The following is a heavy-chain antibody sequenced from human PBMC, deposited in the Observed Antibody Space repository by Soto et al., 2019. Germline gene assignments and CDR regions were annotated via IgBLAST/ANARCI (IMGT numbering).Heavy chain of an antibody. Sequence: QVQLVQSGAEVKKPGASVKVSCKDSGYTFTNYAIDWVRQAPGQRLEWMGWINAGNGNTKYSQKFLGRVTITRDTSASTAYMELSSLRSEDTAVYYCARDMGFGLSDYWGQGILVTVSS. V-gene: IGHV1-3*01. CDR2: INAGNGNT. J-gene: IGHJ4*02. CDR1: GYTFTNYA. CDR3: ARDMGFGLSDY. D-gene: IGHD3-10*01.